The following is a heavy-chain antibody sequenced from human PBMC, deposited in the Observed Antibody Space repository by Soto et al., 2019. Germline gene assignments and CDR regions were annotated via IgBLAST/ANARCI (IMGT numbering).Heavy chain of an antibody. Sequence: GESLKISCKGSGYSFTSYWIGWVRQMPGKGLEWMGIIYPGDSDTRYSPSFQGQVTISADKSISTAYLQWSSLKASDTAMYYCARLSGCSSTSCYTHMDVWGQGTTVTSP. CDR1: GYSFTSYW. V-gene: IGHV5-51*01. CDR2: IYPGDSDT. D-gene: IGHD2-2*02. J-gene: IGHJ6*02. CDR3: ARLSGCSSTSCYTHMDV.